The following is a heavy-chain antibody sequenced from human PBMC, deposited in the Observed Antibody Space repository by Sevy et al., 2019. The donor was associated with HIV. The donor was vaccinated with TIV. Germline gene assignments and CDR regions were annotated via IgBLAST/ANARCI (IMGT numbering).Heavy chain of an antibody. D-gene: IGHD2-2*02. V-gene: IGHV3-23*01. Sequence: GESLKISCAASGFTFSRNAMSWVRQAPGKGLEWASGITGSGGSTYYADSVKGRFTISRDNSKNTLYLQMNSLRVEDKAVYYCAKVGYCSSTSCYSIYYGMDVWGQGTTVTVSS. CDR2: ITGSGGST. J-gene: IGHJ6*02. CDR1: GFTFSRNA. CDR3: AKVGYCSSTSCYSIYYGMDV.